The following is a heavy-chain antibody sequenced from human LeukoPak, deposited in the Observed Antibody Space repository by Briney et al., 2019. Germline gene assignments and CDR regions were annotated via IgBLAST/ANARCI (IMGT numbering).Heavy chain of an antibody. V-gene: IGHV3-23*01. Sequence: GGSLRLSCTASGFAFDEHGMSWVRQVPGKGLEWVSAISGSGGSTYYADSVKGRFTISRDNSKNTLYLQMNSLRAEDTAVYYCAKWGVGATRLTDAFDIWGQGTMVTVSS. CDR1: GFAFDEHG. CDR2: ISGSGGST. CDR3: AKWGVGATRLTDAFDI. D-gene: IGHD1-26*01. J-gene: IGHJ3*02.